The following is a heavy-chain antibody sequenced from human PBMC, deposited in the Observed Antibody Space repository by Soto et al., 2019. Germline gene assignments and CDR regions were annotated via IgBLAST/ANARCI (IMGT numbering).Heavy chain of an antibody. Sequence: SETLSLTCAVSGGSISSGGYSWSWIRQPPGKGLEWIGYIYHSGSTYYNPSLKSRVTISVDRSKNQFSLKLTSVTAADTAVYYCARSLWGPAGHINWFDPWGQGTLVTVS. J-gene: IGHJ5*02. CDR1: GGSISSGGYS. CDR2: IYHSGST. V-gene: IGHV4-30-2*02. D-gene: IGHD2-2*01. CDR3: ARSLWGPAGHINWFDP.